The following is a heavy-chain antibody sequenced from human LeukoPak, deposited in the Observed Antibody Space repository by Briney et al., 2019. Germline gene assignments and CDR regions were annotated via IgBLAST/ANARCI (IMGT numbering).Heavy chain of an antibody. D-gene: IGHD2-2*03. CDR1: GGSISSYY. CDR3: ARVLGYCSSTSCRAYYYYGMDV. CDR2: IYYRGST. J-gene: IGHJ6*02. V-gene: IGHV4-59*01. Sequence: KTSETLSLTCTVSGGSISSYYWSWIRQPPGKGLEWIGYIYYRGSTNYNPSLKSRVTISVDTSKNQFSLKLSSVTAADTAVYYCARVLGYCSSTSCRAYYYYGMDVWGQGTTVTVSS.